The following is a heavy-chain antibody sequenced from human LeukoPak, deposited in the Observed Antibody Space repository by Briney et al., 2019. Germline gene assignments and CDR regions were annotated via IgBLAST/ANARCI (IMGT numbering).Heavy chain of an antibody. J-gene: IGHJ5*02. CDR1: GGTFSSYA. V-gene: IGHV1-69*01. D-gene: IGHD5-12*01. CDR3: ARYSGYEGNWFDP. CDR2: IIPTFGTA. Sequence: ASVKVSCKASGGTFSSYAISWVRQAPGQGLEWMGGIIPTFGTANYAQKFQGRVTITADESTSTAYMELSSLRSEDTAVYYCARYSGYEGNWFDPWGQGTLVTVSS.